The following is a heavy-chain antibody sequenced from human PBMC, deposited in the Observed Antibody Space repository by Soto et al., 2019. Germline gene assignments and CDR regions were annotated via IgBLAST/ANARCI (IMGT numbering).Heavy chain of an antibody. CDR2: IYWDDDK. CDR3: AHGEGSPAPGFYFDY. Sequence: SGPTLVKPTQTLTLTCTFSGFSLSTSGVGVGWIRQPPGKALEWLSLIYWDDDKRYSPSLKSRLTITKDTSKTQVVLTMTNMDPVDTATYYCAHGEGSPAPGFYFDYWGQGTLVTVSS. J-gene: IGHJ4*02. CDR1: GFSLSTSGVG. V-gene: IGHV2-5*02.